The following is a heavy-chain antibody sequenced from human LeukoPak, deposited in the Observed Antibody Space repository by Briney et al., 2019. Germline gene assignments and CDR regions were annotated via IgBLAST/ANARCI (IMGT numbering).Heavy chain of an antibody. CDR1: GGSISSGGYY. V-gene: IGHV4-31*03. J-gene: IGHJ4*02. CDR2: IYYSGST. Sequence: SETLSLTCTVSGGSISSGGYYWSWIRQHPGKGLEWIGYIYYSGSTYYNPSLKSRVTISVDTSKNQFSLKLSSVTAAVTAVYYCARGVVPAAQNYYFDYWGQGTLVTVSS. D-gene: IGHD2-2*01. CDR3: ARGVVPAAQNYYFDY.